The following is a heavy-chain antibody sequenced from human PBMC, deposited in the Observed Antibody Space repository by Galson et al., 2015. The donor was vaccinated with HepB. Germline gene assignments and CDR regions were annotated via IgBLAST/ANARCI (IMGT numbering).Heavy chain of an antibody. CDR3: ARPPVGDPDSGTPLYYFDS. CDR1: GFTFKTYS. J-gene: IGHJ4*02. V-gene: IGHV3-21*01. Sequence: SLRLSCAGSGFTFKTYSMNWVRQAPGKGLEWVSSISRKSNYIYYADSVKGRFTISRDNAKKSLFLQMNTLRAEDTAVYFCARPPVGDPDSGTPLYYFDSRGQGTLVIVSS. CDR2: ISRKSNYI. D-gene: IGHD3-10*01.